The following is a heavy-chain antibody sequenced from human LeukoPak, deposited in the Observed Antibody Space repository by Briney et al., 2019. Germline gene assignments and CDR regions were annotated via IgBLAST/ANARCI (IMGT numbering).Heavy chain of an antibody. Sequence: GGSLRLSCAASGFTFSSYAMHWVRQAPGKGLEWVAVISYDGSNKYYADSVKGRFTISRDNSKNTLYLQMNSLRPEDTAIYYCARVRLLGALDDAFHIWGQGTMVTVSS. CDR2: ISYDGSNK. V-gene: IGHV3-30-3*01. CDR3: ARVRLLGALDDAFHI. D-gene: IGHD3-16*01. J-gene: IGHJ3*02. CDR1: GFTFSSYA.